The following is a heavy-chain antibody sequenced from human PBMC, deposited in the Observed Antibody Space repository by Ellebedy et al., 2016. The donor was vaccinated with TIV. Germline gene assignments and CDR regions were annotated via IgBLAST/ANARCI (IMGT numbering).Heavy chain of an antibody. Sequence: AASVKVSCKASGYTFTSYYMHWVRQAPGQGLEWMGWINPNSGGTNYAQKFQGRVTMTRDTSISTAYMELSRLRSDDTAVYYCAVLLIVVVPAAIPWGQGTLVTVSS. CDR3: AVLLIVVVPAAIP. D-gene: IGHD2-2*01. CDR2: INPNSGGT. V-gene: IGHV1-2*02. CDR1: GYTFTSYY. J-gene: IGHJ5*02.